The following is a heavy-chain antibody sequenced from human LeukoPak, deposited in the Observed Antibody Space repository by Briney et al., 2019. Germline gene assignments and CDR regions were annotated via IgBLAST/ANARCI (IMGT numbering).Heavy chain of an antibody. CDR1: GYTFTSYD. J-gene: IGHJ6*03. Sequence: ASVKVSCKASGYTFTSYDINWVRQATGQGLEWMGWMNPNSGNTGYAQKFQGRVTMTRNTSINTAYMELSSLRSEDTAVYYCARGLTTGYSSGWSSTPYYYYMDVWGKGTTVTISS. CDR3: ARGLTTGYSSGWSSTPYYYYMDV. V-gene: IGHV1-8*01. CDR2: MNPNSGNT. D-gene: IGHD6-19*01.